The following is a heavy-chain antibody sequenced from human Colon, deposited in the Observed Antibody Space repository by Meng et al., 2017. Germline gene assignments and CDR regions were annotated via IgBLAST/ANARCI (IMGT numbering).Heavy chain of an antibody. CDR1: GGTFSGFA. CDR2: IIPAFGTT. V-gene: IGHV1-69*01. J-gene: IGHJ5*02. D-gene: IGHD4-17*01. CDR3: ARRPPDYGDYNWFDP. Sequence: QWQLVQPGAAVKKPGSSVKVSCKASGGTFSGFAMAWLRQAPGQGLEWMGGIIPAFGTTTYARQFEGRLTITADEATSTAYMELSSLTSDDTAVYYCARRPPDYGDYNWFDPWGQGTLVTVSS.